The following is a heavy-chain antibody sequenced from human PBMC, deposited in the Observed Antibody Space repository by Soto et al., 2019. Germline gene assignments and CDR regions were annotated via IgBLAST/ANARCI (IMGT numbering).Heavy chain of an antibody. D-gene: IGHD3-9*01. CDR2: IYYSGST. J-gene: IGHJ5*02. CDR3: ARRRLDDILTIGPWFDP. CDR1: GGSISSSSYY. V-gene: IGHV4-39*01. Sequence: SETLSLTCTVSGGSISSSSYYWGWIRQPPGKGLEWIGSIYYSGSTYYNPSLKSRVTISVDTSKNQFSLKLSSVTAADTAVYYCARRRLDDILTIGPWFDPWGQGTLVTVSS.